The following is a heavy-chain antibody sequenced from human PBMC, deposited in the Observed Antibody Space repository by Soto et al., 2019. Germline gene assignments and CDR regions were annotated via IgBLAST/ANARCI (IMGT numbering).Heavy chain of an antibody. J-gene: IGHJ3*02. CDR1: GGSISSGDYY. CDR2: IYYSGST. CDR3: ARDSSLTGAFDI. D-gene: IGHD3-9*01. Sequence: QVQLQESGPGLVKPSQTLSLTCTVSGGSISSGDYYWRWLRQPPWKGLEWIGYIYYSGSTYYNPSLKSRVTISVDTSKNQFSLKLSSVTAADTAVYYCARDSSLTGAFDIWGQGTMVTVSS. V-gene: IGHV4-30-4*01.